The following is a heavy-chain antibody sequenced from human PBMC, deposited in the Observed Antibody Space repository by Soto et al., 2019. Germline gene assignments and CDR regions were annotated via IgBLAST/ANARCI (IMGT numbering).Heavy chain of an antibody. CDR3: ARVNHCSGGSCYLYYYYYMDV. CDR2: INRSGST. Sequence: ASETLSLTCAVHGGSFSGYYWIWIRQPPGKGLELIGEINRSGSTNYNPSLKSRVTISVDTSKNQFSLKLSSVTAADTAVYYCARVNHCSGGSCYLYYYYYMDVWGKGTTVTVSS. J-gene: IGHJ6*03. V-gene: IGHV4-34*01. D-gene: IGHD2-15*01. CDR1: GGSFSGYY.